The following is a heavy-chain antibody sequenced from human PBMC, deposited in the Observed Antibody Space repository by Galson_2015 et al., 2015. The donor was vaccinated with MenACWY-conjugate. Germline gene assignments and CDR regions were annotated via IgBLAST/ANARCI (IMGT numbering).Heavy chain of an antibody. J-gene: IGHJ4*02. CDR3: ARGGGIAVAGD. CDR2: IYHTGST. Sequence: SETLSLTCTVSGYSFSSGWYWTWIRQPPGKGLEWIASIYHTGSTYCNPSLKSRVSISIQTSNNQFSLNLNSVTAADTAMYYCARGGGIAVAGDWGQGTLVTVSS. D-gene: IGHD6-19*01. CDR1: GYSFSSGWY. V-gene: IGHV4-38-2*02.